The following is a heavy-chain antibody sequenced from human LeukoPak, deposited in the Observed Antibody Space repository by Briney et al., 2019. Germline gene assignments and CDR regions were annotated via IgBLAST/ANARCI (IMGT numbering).Heavy chain of an antibody. V-gene: IGHV4-59*01. CDR1: GGSISSYY. D-gene: IGHD6-19*01. CDR3: ARDGRAGSLFAS. Sequence: SETLSLTCTVSGGSISSYYWSWIRQPPGKGLEWIGYIYYSGSTNYNPSLNSRVTISVDTSKNQLSLKLSSVTAADTAVYYCARDGRAGSLFASWGQGTLVTVSS. CDR2: IYYSGST. J-gene: IGHJ4*02.